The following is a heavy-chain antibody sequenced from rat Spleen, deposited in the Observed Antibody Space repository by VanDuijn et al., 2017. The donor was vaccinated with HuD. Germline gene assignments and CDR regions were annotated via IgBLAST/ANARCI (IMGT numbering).Heavy chain of an antibody. V-gene: IGHV5-19*01. CDR3: ATLEYYYDGYYPYYYVMDA. D-gene: IGHD1-12*03. Sequence: EVQLVESGGGLVQPGRSLKLSCAASGFTFSNYGMHWIRQAPTKGLERVASISPSGGSTCYRDSVKGRFTISRDNAKSTLYLQMDSLRSEDTATYYCATLEYYYDGYYPYYYVMDAWGQGASVTVSS. J-gene: IGHJ4*01. CDR1: GFTFSNYG. CDR2: ISPSGGST.